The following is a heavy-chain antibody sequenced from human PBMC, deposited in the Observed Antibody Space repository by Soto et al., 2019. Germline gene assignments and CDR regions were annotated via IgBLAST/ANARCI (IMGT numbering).Heavy chain of an antibody. CDR2: FYPGDSTS. Sequence: GESLKISCKTSGYSVISYWVAWVRQLPGKGLEWMGTFYPGDSTSTYSPSFQGQVTISVDTSITTAYLQLNSLKASDTAMYYCARIIGYCRNNDCSWTFDVWGQGTMVTVSS. CDR1: GYSVISYW. CDR3: ARIIGYCRNNDCSWTFDV. V-gene: IGHV5-51*01. D-gene: IGHD2-15*01. J-gene: IGHJ3*01.